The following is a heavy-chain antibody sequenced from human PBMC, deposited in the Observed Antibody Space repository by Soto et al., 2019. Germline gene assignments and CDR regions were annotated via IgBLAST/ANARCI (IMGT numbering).Heavy chain of an antibody. CDR2: INGRSNYK. Sequence: GGSLLLACAASVFMFSTYVMNWVGQAPGKGLEWVSSINGRSNYKYYANSVRGRFTISRDNAKNSLFFQMSSLTAEDTAVYYCAREDGIAGQTSAFDYWGHGTLVTVSS. D-gene: IGHD1-26*01. J-gene: IGHJ4*01. CDR1: VFMFSTYV. V-gene: IGHV3-21*01. CDR3: AREDGIAGQTSAFDY.